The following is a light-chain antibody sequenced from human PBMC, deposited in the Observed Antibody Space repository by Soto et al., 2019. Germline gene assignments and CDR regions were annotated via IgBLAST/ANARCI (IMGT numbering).Light chain of an antibody. V-gene: IGKV1-5*03. Sequence: DIQMTQSPSTLSATVGDRVTITCRASQTISSWLAWYQQKPGQAPKLLIYKASSLESAVPSRFSGSGSGTEFTLTISGLQPDDFATYYCQQYNSYPLTFGGGTEV. CDR3: QQYNSYPLT. CDR1: QTISSW. CDR2: KAS. J-gene: IGKJ4*01.